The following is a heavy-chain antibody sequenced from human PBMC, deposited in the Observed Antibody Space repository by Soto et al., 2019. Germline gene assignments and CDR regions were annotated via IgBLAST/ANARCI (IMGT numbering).Heavy chain of an antibody. CDR3: ARAPLVPAAIPAHFDY. CDR1: GFTFSSYS. J-gene: IGHJ4*02. Sequence: GGSLRLSCAASGFTFSSYSMNWVRQAPGKGLEWVSYISSSSSTIYYADSVKGRFTISRDNAKNSLYLQMNSLRDEDTAVYYCARAPLVPAAIPAHFDYWGQGTLVTVSS. V-gene: IGHV3-48*02. D-gene: IGHD2-2*02. CDR2: ISSSSSTI.